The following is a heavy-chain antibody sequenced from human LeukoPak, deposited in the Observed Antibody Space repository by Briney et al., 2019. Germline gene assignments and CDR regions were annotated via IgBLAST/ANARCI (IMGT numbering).Heavy chain of an antibody. Sequence: SETLSLTCTVSGGSISSSSYYWGWIRQPPGKGLEWIGSIYYSGSTYYNPSLKSRVTISVDTSKNQFSLKLSSVTAADTAVYYCARLSPLVDPYYFDYWGQGTLVTVSS. D-gene: IGHD3-10*01. V-gene: IGHV4-39*01. J-gene: IGHJ4*02. CDR3: ARLSPLVDPYYFDY. CDR2: IYYSGST. CDR1: GGSISSSSYY.